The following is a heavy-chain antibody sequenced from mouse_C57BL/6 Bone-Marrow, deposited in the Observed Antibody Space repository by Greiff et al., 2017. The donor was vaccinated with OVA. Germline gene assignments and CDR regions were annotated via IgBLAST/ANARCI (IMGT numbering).Heavy chain of an antibody. CDR1: GYPFTDYE. J-gene: IGHJ4*01. CDR3: TRGYSNYYAMDY. Sequence: QVQLQQSGAELVRPGASVTLSCTASGYPFTDYEMHWVKQTPVHGLEWIGAIDPETGGTAYNQKFKGKAILTADKSSSTAYMELRSLTSEDSAVYYCTRGYSNYYAMDYWGQGTSVTVSS. V-gene: IGHV1-15*01. CDR2: IDPETGGT. D-gene: IGHD2-5*01.